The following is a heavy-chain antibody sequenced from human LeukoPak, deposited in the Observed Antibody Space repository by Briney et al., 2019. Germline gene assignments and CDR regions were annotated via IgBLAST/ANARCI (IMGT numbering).Heavy chain of an antibody. CDR1: GGSISSSSYY. CDR2: IYYSGST. D-gene: IGHD3-3*01. V-gene: IGHV4-39*01. Sequence: SETLSLTCTVSGGSISSSSYYWGWIRQPPGKGLEWIGSIYYSGSTYYNPSLKSRVTISVDTSKNQFSLKLSSVTAADTAVYYCARHCXAXDFXSGFWTGNWFDPWGQGTLVTVSS. CDR3: ARHCXAXDFXSGFWTGNWFDP. J-gene: IGHJ5*02.